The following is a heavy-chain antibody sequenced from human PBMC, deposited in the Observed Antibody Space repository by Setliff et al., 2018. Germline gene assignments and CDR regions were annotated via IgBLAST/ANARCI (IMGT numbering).Heavy chain of an antibody. CDR1: GVSFSSTTFY. CDR3: ARDPGVHSGTWCLDS. V-gene: IGHV4-39*07. CDR2: VSFFGSA. J-gene: IGHJ4*02. D-gene: IGHD2-8*01. Sequence: SETLSLTCNVSGVSFSSTTFYWAWIRQSPGKGLEWIGSVSFFGSAYYNPSLQSRGAISLDTSRNQFSLELSSVTAADTAVYYCARDPGVHSGTWCLDSWGQGTRSPSPQ.